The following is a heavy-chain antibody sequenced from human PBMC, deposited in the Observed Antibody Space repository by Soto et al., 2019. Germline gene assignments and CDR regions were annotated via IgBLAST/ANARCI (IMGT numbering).Heavy chain of an antibody. Sequence: QVQLVESEGGVVQPGRSLRLSCAASGFTFSSYAMHWVRQAPGKGLEWVAVISYDGSNKYYADSVKGRFTISRDNSKNTLYLQMNSLRAEDTAVYYCARDSRGVEGSDAFDIWGQGTMVTVSS. D-gene: IGHD3-10*01. CDR1: GFTFSSYA. CDR2: ISYDGSNK. V-gene: IGHV3-30-3*01. CDR3: ARDSRGVEGSDAFDI. J-gene: IGHJ3*02.